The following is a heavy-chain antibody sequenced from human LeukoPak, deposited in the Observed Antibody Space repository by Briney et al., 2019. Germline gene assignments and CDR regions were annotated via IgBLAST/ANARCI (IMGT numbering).Heavy chain of an antibody. CDR2: ISGSGGST. D-gene: IGHD2-21*01. V-gene: IGHV3-23*01. Sequence: GGSLRLFCAASGFTFRSYAMSWVRQAPGTGMEWVTAISGSGGSTYYADSVKGRFTISRDNSKNTLYLQMNSLRAEDTAVYYCAKGAIDYYYYYGMDVWGQGTTVTVSS. CDR3: AKGAIDYYYYYGMDV. CDR1: GFTFRSYA. J-gene: IGHJ6*02.